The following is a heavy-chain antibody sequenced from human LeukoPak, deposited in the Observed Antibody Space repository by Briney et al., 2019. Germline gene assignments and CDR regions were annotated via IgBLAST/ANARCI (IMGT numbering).Heavy chain of an antibody. CDR3: TREYGDVDTAMSFDY. CDR1: GFTFGDYA. CDR2: IRSKAYGGTT. J-gene: IGHJ4*02. D-gene: IGHD5-18*01. V-gene: IGHV3-49*04. Sequence: GGSLRLSCTASGFTFGDYAMSWVRQAPGKGLEWVGFIRSKAYGGTTEYAASVKGRFTISRDDSKSIAYLQMNSLKTEDTAVYYCTREYGDVDTAMSFDYWGQGTLVTVSS.